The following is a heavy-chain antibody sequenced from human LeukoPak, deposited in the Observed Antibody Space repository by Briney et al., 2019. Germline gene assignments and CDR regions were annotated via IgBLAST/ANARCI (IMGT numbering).Heavy chain of an antibody. CDR3: ARVYYYDSRRIDI. V-gene: IGHV4-61*01. D-gene: IGHD3-22*01. CDR1: GGSVSSDSYY. Sequence: SETLSLTCTVSGGSVSSDSYYWSRIRQPPGKGLECIGYIYYSGSTNYNPSLKSRVTISIDTSKNQFSLKLSSVTAADTAVYYCARVYYYDSRRIDIWGQGTMVTVSS. J-gene: IGHJ3*02. CDR2: IYYSGST.